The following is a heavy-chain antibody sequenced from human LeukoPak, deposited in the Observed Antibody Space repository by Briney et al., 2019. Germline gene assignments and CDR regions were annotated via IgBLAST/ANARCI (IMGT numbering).Heavy chain of an antibody. D-gene: IGHD1-26*01. CDR3: ATYRGQQLTFDR. CDR2: FDPEDGET. CDR1: RYTLTQLS. Sequence: ASVKVSFKGSRYTLTQLSLHWVRQAPGKGLEWMGGFDPEDGETIYAQKFQGRVTMTEDTSTDTAYMELSSLRSEDTAVYYCATYRGQQLTFDRWGQGTLVTVSS. V-gene: IGHV1-24*01. J-gene: IGHJ5*02.